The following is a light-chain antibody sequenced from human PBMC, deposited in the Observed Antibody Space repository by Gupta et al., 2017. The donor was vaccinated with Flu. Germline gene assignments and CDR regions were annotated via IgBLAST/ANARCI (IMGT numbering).Light chain of an antibody. V-gene: IGLV1-47*01. CDR1: SSNIGANY. CDR2: KSN. CDR3: AAWDDNRSAWL. J-gene: IGLJ3*02. Sequence: PVLTQPPSSFASPGPWVGRSSSGRSSNIGANYVFWYKQLPGTPPELLIYKSNRRPSGVPNRFSASKSATSASLAVSGLRPEDEADYYCAAWDDNRSAWLFGGGTKLTVL.